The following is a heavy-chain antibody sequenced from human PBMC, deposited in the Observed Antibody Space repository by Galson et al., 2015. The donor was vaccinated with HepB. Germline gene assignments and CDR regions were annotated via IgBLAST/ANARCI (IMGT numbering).Heavy chain of an antibody. D-gene: IGHD6-19*01. CDR3: ARSGYSSGWYPWYFDL. Sequence: PALVKPTQTLTLTSTFSGFSLSTTEMRVSWIRQPPGKALAWLARIDWDDDKFSRTSLKTRLTISKYTSKNQVVLTMTNMDPVDTATYYCARSGYSSGWYPWYFDLWGRGTLVTVSS. CDR2: IDWDDDK. V-gene: IGHV2-70*04. J-gene: IGHJ2*01. CDR1: GFSLSTTEMR.